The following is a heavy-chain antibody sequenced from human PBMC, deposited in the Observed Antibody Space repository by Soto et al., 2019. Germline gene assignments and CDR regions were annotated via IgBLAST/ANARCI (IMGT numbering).Heavy chain of an antibody. CDR3: ARDLRKQLVEGDYYYYGMDV. D-gene: IGHD6-13*01. J-gene: IGHJ6*02. CDR1: GGSFSGYY. V-gene: IGHV4-34*01. CDR2: INHSGST. Sequence: PSETLSLTCAVYGGSFSGYYWSWIRQPPGKGLEWIGEINHSGSTNYNPSLKSRVTISVDTSKNQFSLKLSSVTAADTAVYYCARDLRKQLVEGDYYYYGMDVWGQGTTVTVSS.